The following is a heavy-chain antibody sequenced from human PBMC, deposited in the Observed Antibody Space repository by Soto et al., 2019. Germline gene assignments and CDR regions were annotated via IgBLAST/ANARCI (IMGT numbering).Heavy chain of an antibody. CDR2: IIPIFGTS. Sequence: SVKVSCKASGGTFSSYAISWVRQAPGQGLEWMGGIIPIFGTSNHAQKFQGRVTITADESTSTAYMELSSLRSEDTAVYYCARGRHYCGGDCYRSPNYYYYYGMDVWGQGTTVTVSS. J-gene: IGHJ6*02. V-gene: IGHV1-69*13. D-gene: IGHD2-21*02. CDR1: GGTFSSYA. CDR3: ARGRHYCGGDCYRSPNYYYYYGMDV.